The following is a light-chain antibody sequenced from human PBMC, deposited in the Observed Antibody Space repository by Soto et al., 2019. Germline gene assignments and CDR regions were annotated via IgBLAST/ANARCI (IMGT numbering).Light chain of an antibody. CDR3: QQGFSTPIT. J-gene: IGKJ5*01. CDR1: QNIGNY. CDR2: TAS. Sequence: DIQMTQSPSSLSASVRGRVTITCRASQNIGNYLNWYQQTPGKAPRLLISTASSLQSGVPSRFSGSRSGADFTLSISSLQPEGSATYYCQQGFSTPITFGQGTRLEIK. V-gene: IGKV1-39*01.